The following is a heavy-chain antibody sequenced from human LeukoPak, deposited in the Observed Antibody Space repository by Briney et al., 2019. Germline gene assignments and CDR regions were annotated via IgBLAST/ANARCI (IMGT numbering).Heavy chain of an antibody. V-gene: IGHV3-7*01. CDR2: IKQDGSEK. CDR1: GFTFSSYW. D-gene: IGHD3-22*01. CDR3: ARYRYYDSSGYDPDFDY. J-gene: IGHJ4*02. Sequence: PGGSLRLSCAASGFTFSSYWKSWVRQAPGKGLEWVANIKQDGSEKYYVDSVKGRFTISRDNAKNSLYLQMNSLRAEDTAVYYCARYRYYDSSGYDPDFDYWGQGTLVTVSS.